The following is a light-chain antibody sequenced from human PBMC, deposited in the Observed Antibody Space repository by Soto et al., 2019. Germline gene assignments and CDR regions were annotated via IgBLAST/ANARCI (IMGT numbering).Light chain of an antibody. Sequence: DIQMTQSPSSLSASVGARLTISCRPSRGIGNALAWYQQKPGTVPKILIHSASTLQSGVPSRFSGSGSGTDFTLTISSLQPEDVASYYCQKYDSAPTFGPGTKVDIK. CDR2: SAS. J-gene: IGKJ1*01. CDR1: RGIGNA. V-gene: IGKV1-27*01. CDR3: QKYDSAPT.